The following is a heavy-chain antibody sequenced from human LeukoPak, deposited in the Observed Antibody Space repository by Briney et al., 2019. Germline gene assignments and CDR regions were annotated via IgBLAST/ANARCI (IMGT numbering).Heavy chain of an antibody. CDR2: IDTSGNT. V-gene: IGHV4-4*07. D-gene: IGHD6-13*01. CDR1: GGSISSYY. CDR3: ARVSSSWYQDWYFDL. J-gene: IGHJ2*01. Sequence: PSETLSFTCTVSGGSISSYYWSWIRQPAGKGLEWIGRIDTSGNTNYKPSLKSRVTMSVDTSENQFSLKLNSVTAADTAVYYCARVSSSWYQDWYFDLWGRGTLVTVSS.